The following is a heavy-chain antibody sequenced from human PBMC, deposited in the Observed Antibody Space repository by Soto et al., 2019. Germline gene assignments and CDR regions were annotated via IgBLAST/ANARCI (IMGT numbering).Heavy chain of an antibody. CDR3: ARRQSSVATIIGYYFDY. J-gene: IGHJ4*02. CDR1: GGSISSSNW. Sequence: PSETLSLTCAVAGGSISSSNWWSWVRQPPGKGLEWIGEIYHSGSTNYNPSLKSRVTISVDKSKNQFSLKLSSVTAADTAVYYCARRQSSVATIIGYYFDYWGQGTLVTVSS. V-gene: IGHV4-4*02. CDR2: IYHSGST. D-gene: IGHD5-12*01.